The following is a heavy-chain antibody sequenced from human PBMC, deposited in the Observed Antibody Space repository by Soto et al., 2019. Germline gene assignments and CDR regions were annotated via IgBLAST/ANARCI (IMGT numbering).Heavy chain of an antibody. V-gene: IGHV3-30*18. CDR1: GFTFSSYS. CDR3: AKDLASGWYQNYYYYGMDV. D-gene: IGHD6-19*01. J-gene: IGHJ6*02. Sequence: GGSLRLSCAASGFTFSSYSMNWVRQAPGKGLEWVAVICYDGSTKYYADSVKGRFTISRDNSKNTLYLQMNSLRAEDTAVYYCAKDLASGWYQNYYYYGMDVWGQGTTVTVSS. CDR2: ICYDGSTK.